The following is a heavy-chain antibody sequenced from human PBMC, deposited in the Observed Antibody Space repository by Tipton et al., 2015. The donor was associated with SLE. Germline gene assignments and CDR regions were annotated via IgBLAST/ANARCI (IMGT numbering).Heavy chain of an antibody. CDR2: IYYSGST. CDR1: GSSISSGGYH. CDR3: ARDGGCVGSVSYYAFDI. D-gene: IGHD3-10*01. Sequence: TLSLTCTVSGSSISSGGYHRHWIRQLPGKDLEWIGHIYYSGSTYYSPSLKSRITISVDTSKNQFSLVMSSVTAADTAVYYCARDGGCVGSVSYYAFDIW. J-gene: IGHJ3*02. V-gene: IGHV4-31*03.